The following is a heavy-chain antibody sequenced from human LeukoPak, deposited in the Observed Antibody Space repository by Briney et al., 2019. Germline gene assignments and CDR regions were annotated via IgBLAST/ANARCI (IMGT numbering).Heavy chain of an antibody. CDR1: GFTFSSYG. CDR2: ISYDGSNK. V-gene: IGHV3-30*18. CDR3: AKPYCSGGSCYSYYFDY. D-gene: IGHD2-15*01. J-gene: IGHJ4*02. Sequence: GGSLRLSCAASGFTFSSYGMHWVRQAPGKGLEWVAVISYDGSNKYYADSVKGRFTISRDNSKNTLYLQMNSLRAEDTAVYYCAKPYCSGGSCYSYYFDYWGQGTLVTVSS.